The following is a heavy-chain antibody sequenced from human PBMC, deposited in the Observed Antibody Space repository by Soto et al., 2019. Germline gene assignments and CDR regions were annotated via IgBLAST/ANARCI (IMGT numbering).Heavy chain of an antibody. CDR2: AYYSGTT. CDR3: AVWSALTQYYFDS. CDR1: GASFSGSY. J-gene: IGHJ4*01. D-gene: IGHD3-3*01. Sequence: SETLSLTCAVSGASFSGSYWSWIRQPPGKGLEWIGYAYYSGTTVYNPSLKSRVSISVDTSKNRVSLRLKSVTAADTAVYYCAVWSALTQYYFDSWGHGKLVTVSS. V-gene: IGHV4-59*13.